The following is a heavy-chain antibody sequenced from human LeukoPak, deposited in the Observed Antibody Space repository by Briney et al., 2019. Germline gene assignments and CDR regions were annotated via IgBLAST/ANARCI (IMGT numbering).Heavy chain of an antibody. D-gene: IGHD4-17*01. J-gene: IGHJ6*02. Sequence: ASVKVSCKASGYTFTDYYMHWVRQAPGQGLEWMGRINPNSGGSNYAQEFQGRVTMTRDTSISTAYMELNRLRSDDTAVYYCATDTEKDYYGMDVWGQGTTITVSS. CDR2: INPNSGGS. CDR3: ATDTEKDYYGMDV. V-gene: IGHV1-2*06. CDR1: GYTFTDYY.